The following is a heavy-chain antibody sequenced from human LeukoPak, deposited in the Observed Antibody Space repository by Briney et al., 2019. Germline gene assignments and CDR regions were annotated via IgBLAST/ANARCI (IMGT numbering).Heavy chain of an antibody. CDR3: ARGYGFWSGYCPY. CDR2: ISYDGSNK. D-gene: IGHD3-3*01. CDR1: GFTFSSYA. Sequence: GGSLRLSCAASGFTFSSYAMHWVRQAPGKGLEWVAVISYDGSNKYYADSVKGRFTISRDNSKNTLYLQMNSLRAEDTAVYYCARGYGFWSGYCPYWGQGTLVTVSS. V-gene: IGHV3-30-3*01. J-gene: IGHJ4*02.